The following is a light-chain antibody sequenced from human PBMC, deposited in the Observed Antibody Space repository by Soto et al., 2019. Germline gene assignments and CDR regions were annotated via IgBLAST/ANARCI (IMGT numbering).Light chain of an antibody. V-gene: IGLV2-23*01. CDR1: NSDIGSFNL. Sequence: QSVLTQPASVSGSPGQSITISCTGNNSDIGSFNLVSWYQHHPGKAPKLMIHEDTQRPSGVSNRFSGSKSGLTASLTISGLQAEDEADYHCCSYAGSSTWVFGGGTKLTVL. CDR2: EDT. CDR3: CSYAGSSTWV. J-gene: IGLJ3*02.